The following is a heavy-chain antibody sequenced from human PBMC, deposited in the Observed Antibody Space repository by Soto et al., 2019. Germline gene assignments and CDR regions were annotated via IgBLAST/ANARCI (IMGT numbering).Heavy chain of an antibody. Sequence: QVQLQQSGPGLVKPSQTLSLTCTVSGGSISRGDYYWSWILQPPGKGLEWIGYMYYSGSTYYNPSLKSRVTISVDTSKNQFSLQLSSVTAADTAVYYCAGLQSMRLSGLDPWGQGTLVTVSS. CDR1: GGSISRGDYY. D-gene: IGHD3-16*02. J-gene: IGHJ5*02. CDR2: MYYSGST. V-gene: IGHV4-30-4*01. CDR3: AGLQSMRLSGLDP.